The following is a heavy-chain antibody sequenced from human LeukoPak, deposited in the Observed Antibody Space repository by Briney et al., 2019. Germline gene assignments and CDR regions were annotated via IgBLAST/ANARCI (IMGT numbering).Heavy chain of an antibody. CDR2: IYGGGDT. D-gene: IGHD3-3*01. J-gene: IGHJ4*02. Sequence: GGSLRLSCAASGFTVNNNYVNWVRQAPGKGLERVSIIYGGGDTSYADSVKGRFTISRDNSKNTVYLQMNSLRAEDTAVYYRAKESGYYHYWGQGTLVTVSS. V-gene: IGHV3-53*01. CDR3: AKESGYYHY. CDR1: GFTVNNNY.